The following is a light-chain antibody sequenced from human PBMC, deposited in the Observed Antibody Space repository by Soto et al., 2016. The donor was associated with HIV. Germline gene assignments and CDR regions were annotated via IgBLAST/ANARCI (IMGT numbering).Light chain of an antibody. J-gene: IGKJ4*01. CDR2: LGS. CDR3: MQALQTPLT. Sequence: DIVMTQSPLSLPVTPGEPASISCRSSQSLLHSNGYTYLDWYLQKPGQSPQLLIYLGSNRASGVPDRFSGSGSGTEFTLKITTVEAEDVGVYYCMQALQTPLTFGGGTKVEIK. CDR1: QSLLHSNGYTY. V-gene: IGKV2-28*01.